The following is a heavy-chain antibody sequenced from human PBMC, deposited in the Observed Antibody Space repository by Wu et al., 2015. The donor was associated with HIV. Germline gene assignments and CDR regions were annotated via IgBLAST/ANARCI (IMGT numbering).Heavy chain of an antibody. CDR3: ARQRAYTSGWYIFDY. V-gene: IGHV1-2*02. CDR2: INPNSGGT. CDR1: GYTFTDYY. D-gene: IGHD6-19*01. J-gene: IGHJ4*02. Sequence: QVQLVQSGAEVKKPGASVKVSCKASGYTFTDYYMHWVRQAPGQGLEWVGWINPNSGGTNYAQKFQGRVTMTRDTSINTVYMELSRLRYDDTAMYYCARQRAYTSGWYIFDYWGQGTLVTVSS.